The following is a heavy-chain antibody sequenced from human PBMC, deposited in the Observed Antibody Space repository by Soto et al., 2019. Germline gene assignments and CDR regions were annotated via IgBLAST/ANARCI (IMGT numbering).Heavy chain of an antibody. J-gene: IGHJ6*03. CDR1: GGSISSYY. Sequence: QVQLQESGPGLVKPSETLSLTCTVSGGSISSYYWSWIRQPPGKGLEWIGYIYYSGSTNYNPSLKSRVTISVDTPKNQFSLKLSSVTAADTAVYYCARGRPQKGGYCSSTSCYSYYYYYMDVWGKGTTVTVSS. V-gene: IGHV4-59*01. CDR3: ARGRPQKGGYCSSTSCYSYYYYYMDV. D-gene: IGHD2-2*01. CDR2: IYYSGST.